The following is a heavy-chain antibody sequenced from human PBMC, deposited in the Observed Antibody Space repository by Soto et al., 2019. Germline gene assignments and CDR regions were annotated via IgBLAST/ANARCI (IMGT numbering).Heavy chain of an antibody. J-gene: IGHJ4*02. CDR3: QGGDF. D-gene: IGHD3-16*01. Sequence: SETLSLTCAVSGGSFRGYFWSWIRQSPAKGLEWIGEINDSGNTYYNPSFKSRLTISVDTSTSQISLRLTSVTAADSAVYYCQGGDFWGQGTRVTVS. CDR2: INDSGNT. V-gene: IGHV4-34*01. CDR1: GGSFRGYF.